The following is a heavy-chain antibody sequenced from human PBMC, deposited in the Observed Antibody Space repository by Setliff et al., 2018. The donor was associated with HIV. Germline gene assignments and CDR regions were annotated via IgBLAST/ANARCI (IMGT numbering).Heavy chain of an antibody. CDR1: GFTFDGYT. CDR3: ARTPDYDFLTGYLYYFDY. J-gene: IGHJ4*02. V-gene: IGHV3-30-3*01. Sequence: PGGSLRLSCAASGFTFDGYTMHWVRQAPGKGLEWVAVISYDGSNKYYADSVKGRFTISRDNSKNTLYLQMNSLTAEDTAVYYCARTPDYDFLTGYLYYFDYWGQGTLVTVS. CDR2: ISYDGSNK. D-gene: IGHD3-9*01.